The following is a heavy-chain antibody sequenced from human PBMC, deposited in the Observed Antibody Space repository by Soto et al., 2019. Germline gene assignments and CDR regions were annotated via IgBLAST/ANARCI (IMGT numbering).Heavy chain of an antibody. CDR3: ARVPYYDNGAFDI. CDR2: IYYSGST. Sequence: QVQLQESGPGLVKPSETLSLTCTVSGGSVSSGSYYWSWIRQPPGKGLEWIGYIYYSGSTNYNPSLKSRVTISVDTSKNQFSLKLCSVTAADTAVYYCARVPYYDNGAFDIWGQGTMVTVSS. V-gene: IGHV4-61*01. D-gene: IGHD3-22*01. CDR1: GGSVSSGSYY. J-gene: IGHJ3*02.